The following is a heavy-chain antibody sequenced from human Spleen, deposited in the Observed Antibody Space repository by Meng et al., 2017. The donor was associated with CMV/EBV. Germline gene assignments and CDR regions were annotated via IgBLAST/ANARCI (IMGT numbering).Heavy chain of an antibody. V-gene: IGHV3-30*02. D-gene: IGHD3-10*01. CDR2: IHYDGSYN. CDR3: VREKGVLDYFHGMDV. CDR1: GFTFSNYG. J-gene: IGHJ6*02. Sequence: GESLKISCAASGFTFSNYGMHWVRQAPGKGLEWVAFIHYDGSYNYYGDSVKGRITISRDNAKNTLYLQMNSLRDADTAVYYCVREKGVLDYFHGMDVWGQGTTVTVSS.